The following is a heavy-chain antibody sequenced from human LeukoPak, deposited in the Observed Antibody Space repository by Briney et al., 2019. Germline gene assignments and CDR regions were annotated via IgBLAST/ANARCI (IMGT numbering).Heavy chain of an antibody. CDR1: GFTFSSYA. Sequence: PWGSLRLSCAASGFTFSSYAMSWVSQATGKGLEWVSAIGTAGDTYYPGSVKGRFTISRENAKISLYLKMNSLRDGDTAVYYCARALIYYDSSGYYGSAFDIWGQGTMVTVSS. J-gene: IGHJ3*02. CDR2: IGTAGDT. V-gene: IGHV3-13*01. D-gene: IGHD3-22*01. CDR3: ARALIYYDSSGYYGSAFDI.